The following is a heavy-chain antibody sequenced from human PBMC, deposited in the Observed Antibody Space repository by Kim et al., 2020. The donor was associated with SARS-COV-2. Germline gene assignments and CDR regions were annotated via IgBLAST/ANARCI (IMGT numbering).Heavy chain of an antibody. Sequence: GGSLRLSCAASGFTVSSNYMSWVRQAPGKGLEWVSVIYSGGSTYYADSVKGRFTISRDNSKNTLYLQMNSLRAEDTAVYYCARDPRIAAAGTTGGFDYWGQGTLVTVSS. D-gene: IGHD6-13*01. J-gene: IGHJ4*02. CDR1: GFTVSSNY. CDR2: IYSGGST. V-gene: IGHV3-53*01. CDR3: ARDPRIAAAGTTGGFDY.